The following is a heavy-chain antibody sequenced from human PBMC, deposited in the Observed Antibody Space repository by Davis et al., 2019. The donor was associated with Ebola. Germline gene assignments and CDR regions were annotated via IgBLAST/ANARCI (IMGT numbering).Heavy chain of an antibody. CDR3: ARGEGAPDY. Sequence: AASVKVSCKASGYTFINYAITWVRQAPGQGLEWLGWLRPYAGNTNYAQKLQDRVTMTTDTSTTTVFMELRNLKSDDTAVYWCARGEGAPDYWGQGTLVTVSS. CDR2: LRPYAGNT. CDR1: GYTFINYA. J-gene: IGHJ4*02. D-gene: IGHD1-26*01. V-gene: IGHV1-18*04.